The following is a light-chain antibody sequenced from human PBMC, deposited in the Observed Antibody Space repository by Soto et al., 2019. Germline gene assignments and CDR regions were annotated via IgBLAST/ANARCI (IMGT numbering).Light chain of an antibody. Sequence: QSALTQPASVSGSPVQSITISCTGTSRDVCACNQFCWYQQHPGKVPKLLLYEVTNRPSGVSSRFSGSKSGNTASLTISGLQAEDEADYYCGSYVRGXTVVVGGGTK. V-gene: IGLV2-14*01. CDR1: SRDVCACNQ. CDR2: EVT. CDR3: GSYVRGXTVV. J-gene: IGLJ3*02.